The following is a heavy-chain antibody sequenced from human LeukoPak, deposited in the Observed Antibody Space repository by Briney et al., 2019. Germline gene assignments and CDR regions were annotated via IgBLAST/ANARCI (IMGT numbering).Heavy chain of an antibody. CDR3: ARGLAGYYDILTYDAFDI. D-gene: IGHD3-9*01. Sequence: PGGSLRLSCAASGFTFSSYWMSWVRQAPGKGLEWVANIKQDGSEKYYVDSVKGRFTISRDNAKNSLYLQMNSLRAEDTAVYYCARGLAGYYDILTYDAFDIWGQGTMVTVSS. CDR1: GFTFSSYW. CDR2: IKQDGSEK. J-gene: IGHJ3*02. V-gene: IGHV3-7*03.